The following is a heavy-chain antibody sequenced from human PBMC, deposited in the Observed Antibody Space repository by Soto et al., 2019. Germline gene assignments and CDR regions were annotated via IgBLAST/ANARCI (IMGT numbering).Heavy chain of an antibody. Sequence: EVQLVESGGVSVQPGGSLRLSCTASGFTLSNYWMHWVRQAPGKGLVWVSRINTDGSTTTYADSVKGRFTISRDNAKNTFYLQTNSLRDEDTAVCYCVRIRRGDGYTFGYWGPCTLVTVSS. J-gene: IGHJ4*02. CDR1: GFTLSNYW. CDR3: VRIRRGDGYTFGY. V-gene: IGHV3-74*01. CDR2: INTDGSTT. D-gene: IGHD5-12*01.